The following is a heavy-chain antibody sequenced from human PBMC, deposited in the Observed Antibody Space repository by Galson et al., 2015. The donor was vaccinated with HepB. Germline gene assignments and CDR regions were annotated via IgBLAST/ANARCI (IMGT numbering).Heavy chain of an antibody. Sequence: SLRLSCAASGFTFSSYGMHWVRQAPGKGLEWVAVIWYDGSNKYYADSVKGRFTISRDNSKNTLYLQMNSLRAEDTAVYYCARGPVPPWIQPYYYYGMDVWGQGTTVTVSS. CDR3: ARGPVPPWIQPYYYYGMDV. CDR2: IWYDGSNK. D-gene: IGHD5-18*01. CDR1: GFTFSSYG. V-gene: IGHV3-33*01. J-gene: IGHJ6*02.